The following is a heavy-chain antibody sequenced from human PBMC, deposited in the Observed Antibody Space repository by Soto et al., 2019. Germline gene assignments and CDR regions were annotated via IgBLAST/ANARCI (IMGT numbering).Heavy chain of an antibody. CDR2: VDYSGTA. Sequence: SETLSLTCTVSSGSISVTDVFWGWVRQPPGKGLGWIGNVDYSGTAYFSPSLATRVTFHVDTSKNQFSLTLYSVTAADTAVYYCARITGRHLDYWGQGVLVTVSS. J-gene: IGHJ4*02. D-gene: IGHD1-20*01. V-gene: IGHV4-39*01. CDR3: ARITGRHLDY. CDR1: SGSISVTDVF.